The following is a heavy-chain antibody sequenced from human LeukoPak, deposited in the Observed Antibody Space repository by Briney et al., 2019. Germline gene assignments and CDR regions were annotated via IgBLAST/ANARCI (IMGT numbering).Heavy chain of an antibody. CDR2: ISAYNGNT. J-gene: IGHJ6*02. Sequence: ASVKVSCKASGYTFTSYGIRWVRQAPGQGLEGMGWISAYNGNTNYAQKLQGAVTITTDTSTSTAYMELRSLRSDDTAVYYCAREGCSSTSCYVLNYYYGMDVWGQGTTVTVSS. CDR1: GYTFTSYG. V-gene: IGHV1-18*01. D-gene: IGHD2-2*01. CDR3: AREGCSSTSCYVLNYYYGMDV.